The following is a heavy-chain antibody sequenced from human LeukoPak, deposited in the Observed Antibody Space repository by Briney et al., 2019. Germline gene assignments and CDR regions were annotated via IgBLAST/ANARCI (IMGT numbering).Heavy chain of an antibody. CDR2: IKQGGTEQ. J-gene: IGHJ4*02. V-gene: IGHV3-7*05. D-gene: IGHD2-15*01. Sequence: GGSLRLSCAASGFTFRSYAMSWVRQAPRKGLEWVANIKQGGTEQYYVDSVKGRFTISRDNAKNSLYLQMNSLRAEDTAIYYCVRDYCSGVTCHSGYGGQGALVTVSS. CDR1: GFTFRSYA. CDR3: VRDYCSGVTCHSGY.